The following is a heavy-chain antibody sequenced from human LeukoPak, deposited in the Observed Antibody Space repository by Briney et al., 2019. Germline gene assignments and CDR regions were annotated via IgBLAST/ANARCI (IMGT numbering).Heavy chain of an antibody. V-gene: IGHV3-30*03. CDR3: ARETPVGATPYLGY. J-gene: IGHJ4*02. CDR1: GFTFSSYG. D-gene: IGHD1-26*01. CDR2: ISYDGSNK. Sequence: GGSLRLSCAASGFTFSSYGMHWVRQAPGKGLEWVAAISYDGSNKYYADSVKGRFTISRDNSKNTLYLQMNSLRAEDTAVYYCARETPVGATPYLGYWGQGTLVTVSS.